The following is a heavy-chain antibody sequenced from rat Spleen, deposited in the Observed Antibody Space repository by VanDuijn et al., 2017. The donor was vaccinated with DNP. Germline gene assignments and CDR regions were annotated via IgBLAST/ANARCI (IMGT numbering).Heavy chain of an antibody. CDR3: ARDWDGYNIDY. CDR2: IQSGGST. V-gene: IGHV2-27*01. J-gene: IGHJ2*01. CDR1: GFSLTNYH. D-gene: IGHD4-1*01. Sequence: QVQLKESGPGLVQPSQTLSLTCTVSGFSLTNYHVHWVRQPPGKGLEWMGRIQSGGSTDYNSALKSRLSISRDTSKSQVFLRMNSLQSEDTATCYCARDWDGYNIDYWGQGVMVTVSS.